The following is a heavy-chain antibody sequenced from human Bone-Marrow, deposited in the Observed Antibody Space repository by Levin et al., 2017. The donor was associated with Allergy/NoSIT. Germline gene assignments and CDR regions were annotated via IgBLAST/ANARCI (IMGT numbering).Heavy chain of an antibody. CDR1: GGSVSSGSYY. V-gene: IGHV4-61*01. Sequence: SETLSLTCTVSGGSVSSGSYYWSWIRQPPGKGLEWIGYIYYSGSTNYNPSLKSRVTISVDTSKNQFSLKLSSVTAADTAVYYCARGNDRIAARRGFDYWGQGTLVTVSS. CDR3: ARGNDRIAARRGFDY. CDR2: IYYSGST. J-gene: IGHJ4*02. D-gene: IGHD6-6*01.